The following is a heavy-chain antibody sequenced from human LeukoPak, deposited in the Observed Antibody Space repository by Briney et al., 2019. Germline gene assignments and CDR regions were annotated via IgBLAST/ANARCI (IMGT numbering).Heavy chain of an antibody. V-gene: IGHV4-30-2*01. D-gene: IGHD5-24*01. CDR2: IYHSGST. J-gene: IGHJ4*02. CDR3: ASGVAEMGTINPADY. Sequence: PSQTLSLTCTVSGGSISSGGYYWSWIRQPPGKGLEWIGYIYHSGSTYYNPSFKSRVTISVDRSKNQFSLKLSSVTAADTAVYYCASGVAEMGTINPADYWGQGTLVTISS. CDR1: GGSISSGGYY.